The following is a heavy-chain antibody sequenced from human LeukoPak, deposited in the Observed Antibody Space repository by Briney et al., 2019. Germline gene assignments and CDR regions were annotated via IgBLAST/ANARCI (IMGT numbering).Heavy chain of an antibody. D-gene: IGHD5-24*01. CDR2: IYTSGST. V-gene: IGHV4-61*02. CDR3: ARDGYNYRRFDY. J-gene: IGHJ4*02. CDR1: GGSISSGSYY. Sequence: PSGTLSLTCTVSGGSISSGSYYWSWIRQPAGKGLEWIGRIYTSGSTNYNPSLKSRVTISVDTSKNQFSLKLSSVTAADTAVYYCARDGYNYRRFDYWGQGTLVTVSS.